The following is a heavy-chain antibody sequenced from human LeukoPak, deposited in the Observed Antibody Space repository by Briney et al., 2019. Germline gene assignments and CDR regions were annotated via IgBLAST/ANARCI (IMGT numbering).Heavy chain of an antibody. CDR3: ARHRVGIYSRNHAFDV. CDR1: GYTFSSNW. J-gene: IGHJ3*01. D-gene: IGHD1-26*01. CDR2: IYPGDSDT. Sequence: GESLKISCKGSGYTFSSNWIGWVRQMPGKGLEWMGIIYPGDSDTRYSPSFQGQVTISADKSSSTAYLQWSSLKASDTAMYYCARHRVGIYSRNHAFDVWGQGAMVTVSS. V-gene: IGHV5-51*01.